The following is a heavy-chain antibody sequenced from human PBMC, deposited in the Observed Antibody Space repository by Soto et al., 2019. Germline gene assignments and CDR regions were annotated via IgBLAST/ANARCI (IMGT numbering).Heavy chain of an antibody. V-gene: IGHV3-30*18. CDR3: AKDRVAAAGTYYYYYGMDV. Sequence: ESGGGVVQPGRSLRLSCAASGFTFSSYGMHWVRQAPGKGLEWVAVISYDGSNKYYADSVKGRFTISRDNSKNTLYLQMNSLRAEDTAVYYCAKDRVAAAGTYYYYYGMDVWGQGTTVTVSS. CDR1: GFTFSSYG. D-gene: IGHD6-13*01. CDR2: ISYDGSNK. J-gene: IGHJ6*02.